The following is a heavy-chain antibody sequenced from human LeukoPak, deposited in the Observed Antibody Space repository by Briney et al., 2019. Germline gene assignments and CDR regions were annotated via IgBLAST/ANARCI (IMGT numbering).Heavy chain of an antibody. CDR1: GFTFSSYS. J-gene: IGHJ4*02. CDR2: ISSSSSTI. Sequence: GGSLRLSCAASGFTFSSYSMNWVRQAPGKGLEWVSYISSSSSTIYYADSVKGRFTISRDNAKNSLYLQMNSLRAEDTAVYYCAPIVGVKPPAHFDYWGQGTLVTVSS. V-gene: IGHV3-48*01. CDR3: APIVGVKPPAHFDY. D-gene: IGHD1-26*01.